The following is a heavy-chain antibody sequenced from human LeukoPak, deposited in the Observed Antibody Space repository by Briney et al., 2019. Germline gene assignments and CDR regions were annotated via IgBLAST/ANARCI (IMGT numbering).Heavy chain of an antibody. D-gene: IGHD1-26*01. CDR2: IQQDGSEE. Sequence: GGSLRLSCAASGFTFSTYWMSWVRQAPGKGLEWVANIQQDGSEEYYVDSVKGRFTISRDNAKNSLYLQMNSLRAEDTAVYYCARDKIVGATHFDYWGQGTLVTVSS. V-gene: IGHV3-7*01. J-gene: IGHJ4*02. CDR3: ARDKIVGATHFDY. CDR1: GFTFSTYW.